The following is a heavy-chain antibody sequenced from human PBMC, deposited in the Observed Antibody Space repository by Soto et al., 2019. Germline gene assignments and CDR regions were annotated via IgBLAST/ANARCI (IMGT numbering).Heavy chain of an antibody. CDR1: GFSLSTNGMG. J-gene: IGHJ4*02. V-gene: IGHV2-5*02. Sequence: SGPTLVNPTQTLTLTCTLSGFSLSTNGMGVGWVRQPPGKALEWLAMIYWDDDKWYSPSLQSRLTITKDTSKNQVVLTMTNMGPVDTATYYCARDTSMAPYYFDSWRQGILVTVS. CDR3: ARDTSMAPYYFDS. CDR2: IYWDDDK. D-gene: IGHD2-8*01.